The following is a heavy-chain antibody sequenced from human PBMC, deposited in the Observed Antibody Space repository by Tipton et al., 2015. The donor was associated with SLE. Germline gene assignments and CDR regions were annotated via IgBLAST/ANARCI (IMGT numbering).Heavy chain of an antibody. J-gene: IGHJ4*02. CDR2: IYYSGST. V-gene: IGHV4-59*11. D-gene: IGHD3-10*01. CDR1: GGSMSPHH. Sequence: TLSLTCTVSGGSMSPHHWSWIRQPPGKGLEWIGYIYYSGSTNYNPSLKSRVTISVDTSMNQFSLKLSSVTAADTAVYYCARDSKLSMVQGVQGRFDYWGQGTLVTVPS. CDR3: ARDSKLSMVQGVQGRFDY.